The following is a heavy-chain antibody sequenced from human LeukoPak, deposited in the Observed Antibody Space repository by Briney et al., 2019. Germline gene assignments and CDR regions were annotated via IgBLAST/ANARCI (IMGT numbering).Heavy chain of an antibody. D-gene: IGHD6-13*01. J-gene: IGHJ4*02. CDR2: IYYGGTLYYSGST. CDR1: GGSISSSSYY. V-gene: IGHV4-61*05. Sequence: SETLSLTCTVSGGSISSSSYYWGWIRQPPGKGLEWIGSIYYGGTLYYSGSTYYNPSLKSRVTISVDTSKNQFSLKLSSVTAADTAVYYCPRDQTAAGNPDYWGQGTLVTVSS. CDR3: PRDQTAAGNPDY.